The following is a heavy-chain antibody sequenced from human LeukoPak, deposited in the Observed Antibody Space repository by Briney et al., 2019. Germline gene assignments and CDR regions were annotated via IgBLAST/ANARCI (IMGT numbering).Heavy chain of an antibody. D-gene: IGHD6-19*01. V-gene: IGHV3-9*01. CDR2: VSWNSGSI. CDR3: AKDLSSGWYSNWFDP. CDR1: GFTFDDYA. J-gene: IGHJ5*02. Sequence: GGSLRLSCAASGFTFDDYAMHWVRQAPGKGLEWVSGVSWNSGSIGYADSVKGRFTISRDNAKNSLYLQMNSLRAEDTALYYCAKDLSSGWYSNWFDPWGQGTLVTVSS.